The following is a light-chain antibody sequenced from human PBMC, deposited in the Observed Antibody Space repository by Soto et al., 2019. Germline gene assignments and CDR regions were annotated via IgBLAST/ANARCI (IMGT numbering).Light chain of an antibody. Sequence: EIVLTQSPGTLSLSAGERATISCRASQGISSSYLAWYQQKPGMAPRLLIYAASSRDTGIPDRFSGSGSGTDFTLTISRLEPEDFAVYYCQQYGSSPRTFGQGTKVDIK. CDR1: QGISSSY. J-gene: IGKJ1*01. CDR2: AAS. V-gene: IGKV3-20*01. CDR3: QQYGSSPRT.